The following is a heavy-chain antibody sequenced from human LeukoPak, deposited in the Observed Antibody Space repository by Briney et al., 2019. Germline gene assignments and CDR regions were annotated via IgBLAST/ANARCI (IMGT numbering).Heavy chain of an antibody. J-gene: IGHJ4*02. D-gene: IGHD2-21*01. CDR3: VRDVWGDRDSYFDY. CDR1: GFTFSSYW. V-gene: IGHV3-74*01. Sequence: PGGSLRLSCAASGFTFSSYWMHWVRQVPGKGLVWVSRINTDGRSTSYVGTVKGRFTMSRDNAKNTLYLQMNSLRAEDTAVYYCVRDVWGDRDSYFDYWGQGTLVTVSS. CDR2: INTDGRST.